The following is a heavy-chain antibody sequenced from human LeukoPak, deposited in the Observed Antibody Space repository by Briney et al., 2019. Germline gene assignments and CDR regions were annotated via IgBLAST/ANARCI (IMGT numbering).Heavy chain of an antibody. J-gene: IGHJ1*01. CDR2: INPNSGGT. CDR1: GGTFSSYA. Sequence: ASVKVSCKASGGTFSSYAISWVRQAPGQGLEWMGWINPNSGGTNYAQKFQGRVTMTRDTSISTAYMELSRLRSDDTAVYYCARVRSSGSQYFQHWGQGTLVTVSS. CDR3: ARVRSSGSQYFQH. D-gene: IGHD6-19*01. V-gene: IGHV1-2*02.